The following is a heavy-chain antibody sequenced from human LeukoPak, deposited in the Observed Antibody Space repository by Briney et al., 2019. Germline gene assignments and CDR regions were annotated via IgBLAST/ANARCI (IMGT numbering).Heavy chain of an antibody. CDR1: GFTFSSYA. J-gene: IGHJ6*02. D-gene: IGHD1-20*01. CDR3: ARDRLRITGTTTGYYYGMDV. CDR2: ISYDGSNK. V-gene: IGHV3-30*04. Sequence: PGGSLRLSCAASGFTFSSYAMHGVRQAPGKGLEWVAVISYDGSNKYYADSVKGRFTISRDNSKNTLYLQMNSLRAEDTAVYYCARDRLRITGTTTGYYYGMDVWGQGTTVTVSS.